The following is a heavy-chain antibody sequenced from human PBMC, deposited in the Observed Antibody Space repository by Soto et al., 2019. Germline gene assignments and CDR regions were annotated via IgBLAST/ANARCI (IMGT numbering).Heavy chain of an antibody. D-gene: IGHD3-9*01. CDR1: GFSLSTSGVG. CDR3: AHKGPEDWPLDY. J-gene: IGHJ4*02. Sequence: QITLKESGPPLVRPTQPLTLTCAFSGFSLSTSGVGVGWIRQPPGKALEWLAVIYWDDSKHYSPSLRSRLTITKDTSKNQVVLTMTNMDPMATGTYYCAHKGPEDWPLDYWGQGTLVTVSS. CDR2: IYWDDSK. V-gene: IGHV2-5*02.